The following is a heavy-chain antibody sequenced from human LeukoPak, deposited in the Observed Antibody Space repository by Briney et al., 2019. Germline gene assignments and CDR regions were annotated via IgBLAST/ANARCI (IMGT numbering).Heavy chain of an antibody. CDR2: INPSVGTT. D-gene: IGHD2-15*01. Sequence: ASVKVSCKASGYTFTGYYMHWVRQAPGQGLEWMGMINPSVGTTDYAQRFQGRVTITSDMSTSTVYMELSSLRSEDSALYYCARVLRYCSGGICYSVDAFDIWGQGTMVTVSS. J-gene: IGHJ3*02. V-gene: IGHV1-46*01. CDR3: ARVLRYCSGGICYSVDAFDI. CDR1: GYTFTGYY.